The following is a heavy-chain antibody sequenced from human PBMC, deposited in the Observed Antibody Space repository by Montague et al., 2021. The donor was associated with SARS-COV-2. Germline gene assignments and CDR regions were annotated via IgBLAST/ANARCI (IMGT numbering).Heavy chain of an antibody. CDR2: INHSGTA. D-gene: IGHD3-3*01. Sequence: SETLSLTCAVYGGSFSVYYWSWLRQSPRSGLEWIAEINHSGTANXNPSLKSRVSISVDTSKNQFTLKLTSVTAADTAVYYCARLDRDITIFGVFRGYFDLWGRGTLVAVSS. J-gene: IGHJ2*01. CDR1: GGSFSVYY. CDR3: ARLDRDITIFGVFRGYFDL. V-gene: IGHV4-34*01.